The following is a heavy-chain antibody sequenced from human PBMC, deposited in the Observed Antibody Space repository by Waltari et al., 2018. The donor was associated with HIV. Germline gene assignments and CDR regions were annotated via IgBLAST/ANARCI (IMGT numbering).Heavy chain of an antibody. CDR1: AFTFSCSW. Sequence: EVQLVESGGGMRQPGGYLRPSCAASAFTFSCSWLTWVRQAPGKGLEWVANIKQDGSEKYYVDSVKGRFTISRDNAKNSLYLQMNSLRAEDTAVYYCARDLGYSYGYVSDYWGQGTLVTVSS. V-gene: IGHV3-7*01. CDR2: IKQDGSEK. CDR3: ARDLGYSYGYVSDY. J-gene: IGHJ4*02. D-gene: IGHD5-18*01.